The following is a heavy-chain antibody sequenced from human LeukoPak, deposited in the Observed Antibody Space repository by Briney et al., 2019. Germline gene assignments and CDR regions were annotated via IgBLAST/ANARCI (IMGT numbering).Heavy chain of an antibody. D-gene: IGHD2-21*01. CDR2: ISYSSNYI. V-gene: IGHV3-21*01. J-gene: IGHJ4*02. CDR3: ARGVIY. Sequence: PGGSLRLSCAASGFTFSNYNMNWVRQAPGKGLEWVSSISYSSNYIYYADSVKGRFIISRDNAKNSLYLQMNSPRDEDTAVYYCARGVIYWGQGTLVTVSS. CDR1: GFTFSNYN.